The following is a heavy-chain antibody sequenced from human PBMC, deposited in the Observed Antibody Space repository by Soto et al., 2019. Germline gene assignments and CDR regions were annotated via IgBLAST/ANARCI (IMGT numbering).Heavy chain of an antibody. Sequence: QDQLVQSGGEVKKPGASVKVSCKASGYSFTNYGITWVRQAPGQGFEWMGWISAYNGDTNYAQKLPGRVTMTTDAPASTAYLEVRSLRSDDTAVYYCARDRGVAPPVAGNTHYYYYMDVWGKGTTVTVSS. CDR3: ARDRGVAPPVAGNTHYYYYMDV. J-gene: IGHJ6*03. CDR2: ISAYNGDT. D-gene: IGHD6-19*01. V-gene: IGHV1-18*01. CDR1: GYSFTNYG.